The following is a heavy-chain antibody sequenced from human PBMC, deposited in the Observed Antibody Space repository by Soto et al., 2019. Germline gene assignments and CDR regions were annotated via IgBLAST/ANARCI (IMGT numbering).Heavy chain of an antibody. J-gene: IGHJ4*02. CDR3: ARGRGSDYRDSSSCSDS. D-gene: IGHD3-22*01. CDR1: GYSVSSAYY. V-gene: IGHV4-38-2*01. Sequence: PSETLSLTCGVSGYSVSSAYYWGWIRQSPGKGLEWIASIYHRINTYYNPSLKGRVTISVDTSKNQVSLRVTSVTAADTAVYYCARGRGSDYRDSSSCSDSWGLGTLVTVSS. CDR2: IYHRINT.